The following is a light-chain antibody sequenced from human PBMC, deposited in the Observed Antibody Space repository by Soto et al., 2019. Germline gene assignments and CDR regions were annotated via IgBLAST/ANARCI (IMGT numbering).Light chain of an antibody. Sequence: DLQMTQSPSSLSASVGDRVTITCRASQSISSYLNWYQQKPGKAPKVLIYAASRLQSGVPSRFSGRGSGTDFTLTISSLQPEDFASYFCQQSYSTPPTFGQGTKVEIK. CDR3: QQSYSTPPT. J-gene: IGKJ1*01. V-gene: IGKV1-39*01. CDR2: AAS. CDR1: QSISSY.